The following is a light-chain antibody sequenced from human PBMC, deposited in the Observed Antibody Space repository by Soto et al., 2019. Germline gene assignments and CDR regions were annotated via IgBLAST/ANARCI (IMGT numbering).Light chain of an antibody. V-gene: IGKV3-11*01. J-gene: IGKJ5*01. CDR2: DTS. CDR3: QHRSNWPPG. Sequence: EIVLTQSPVTLSLSPGESTTLSCRASQSVNSHLGWYQQKPGQVPRLLIYDTSNRATGIPARFSGSGSGTDFTLTISSLAPEDFAVYYCQHRSNWPPGFGQGTRLE. CDR1: QSVNSH.